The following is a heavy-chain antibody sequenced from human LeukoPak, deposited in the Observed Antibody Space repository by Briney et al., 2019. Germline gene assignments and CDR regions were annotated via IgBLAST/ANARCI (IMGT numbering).Heavy chain of an antibody. CDR2: VYYSGTT. CDR1: GGFINSYY. V-gene: IGHV4-59*01. J-gene: IGHJ4*02. D-gene: IGHD6-25*01. CDR3: ARGGSAWEY. Sequence: SETLSLTCTVSGGFINSYYWSWIRQPPGKGLEWIGYVYYSGTTSYNPSLKSRVTISVDTSKNPFSLRLTSVTAADTAVYYCARGGSAWEYWGQGTLVTVSS.